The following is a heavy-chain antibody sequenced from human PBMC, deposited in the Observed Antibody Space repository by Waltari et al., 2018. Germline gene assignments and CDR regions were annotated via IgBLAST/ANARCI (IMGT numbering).Heavy chain of an antibody. V-gene: IGHV1-69*01. J-gene: IGHJ5*02. CDR1: GGTFSSYA. D-gene: IGHD3-22*01. CDR3: ARGLGSGYFGSGSWFDP. Sequence: VQLVQTGAEVKKPGSAVKVACKDSGGTFSSYAILGTANYAQKFQSRVTITADESTSTAYMELSSLRSEDTAVYYCARGLGSGYFGSGSWFDPWGQGTLVTVSS. CDR2: LGTA.